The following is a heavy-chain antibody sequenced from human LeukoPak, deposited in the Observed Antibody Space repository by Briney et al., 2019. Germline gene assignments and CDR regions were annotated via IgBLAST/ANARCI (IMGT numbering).Heavy chain of an antibody. J-gene: IGHJ5*02. CDR2: INHSGST. D-gene: IGHD5-24*01. CDR3: ARGPLREIKKNWFDP. CDR1: GGSFSGYY. V-gene: IGHV4-34*01. Sequence: NPSETLSLTCAVYGGSFSGYYWSWIRQPPGEGLEWIGEINHSGSTNYNPSLKSRVTISVDTSKNQFSLKLSSVTAADTAVYYCARGPLREIKKNWFDPWGQGTLVTVSS.